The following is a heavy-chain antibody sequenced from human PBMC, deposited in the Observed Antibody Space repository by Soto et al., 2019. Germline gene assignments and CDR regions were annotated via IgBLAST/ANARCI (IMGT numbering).Heavy chain of an antibody. J-gene: IGHJ4*02. D-gene: IGHD3-16*01. CDR2: LNQDGSDK. CDR3: AGGGGNFDQ. CDR1: GFTFSGNW. V-gene: IGHV3-7*04. Sequence: QLVESGGDLVQPGGSLRLTCVASGFTFSGNWMTWVRQAPGKGLEWVATLNQDGSDKYYVDSVRGRFTISRDNAKKSLYLKMTGLRAGGKGVCHCAGGGGNFDQWGQGTLVTVSS.